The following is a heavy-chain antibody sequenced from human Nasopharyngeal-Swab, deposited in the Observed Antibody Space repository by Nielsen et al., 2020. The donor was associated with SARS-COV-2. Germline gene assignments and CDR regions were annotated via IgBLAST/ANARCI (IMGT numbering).Heavy chain of an antibody. CDR2: MNPDGSET. D-gene: IGHD3-22*01. CDR1: GFTFSSYW. J-gene: IGHJ4*02. Sequence: GGSLRLSCAASGFTFSSYWMTWVRQAPGKGLEWVANMNPDGSETYYVDSVKGRFLISRDNAKNSLYLQMNSLRAEDTAVYYCAKAQLYYDSSGYRDWGQGTLVTVSS. CDR3: AKAQLYYDSSGYRD. V-gene: IGHV3-7*03.